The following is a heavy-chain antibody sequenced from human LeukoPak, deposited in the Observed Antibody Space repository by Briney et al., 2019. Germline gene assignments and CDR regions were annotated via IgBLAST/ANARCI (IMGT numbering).Heavy chain of an antibody. Sequence: PSETLSLTCTVSGGSISSYYWSWIRQPAGKGLEWIGRIYTSGSTNYNPSLKSRVTMSVDTSKNQFSLKLSSVTAADTAVYYCARDGMVPIQYDAFDIWGQGTMVTVSP. J-gene: IGHJ3*02. D-gene: IGHD3-3*01. V-gene: IGHV4-4*07. CDR2: IYTSGST. CDR1: GGSISSYY. CDR3: ARDGMVPIQYDAFDI.